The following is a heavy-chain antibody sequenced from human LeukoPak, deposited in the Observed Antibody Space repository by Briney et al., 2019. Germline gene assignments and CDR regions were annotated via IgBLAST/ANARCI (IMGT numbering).Heavy chain of an antibody. CDR1: GGSISSGSYY. J-gene: IGHJ4*02. Sequence: SETLSLTCTVSGGSISSGSYYWSWIRQPAGKGLEWIGRIYTSGSTNYNPSLKSRVTISVDTSKNQFSLKLSSVTAADTAVYYCARDWGGVVPGGSYFDYWGQGTLVTVSS. D-gene: IGHD2-2*01. V-gene: IGHV4-61*02. CDR2: IYTSGST. CDR3: ARDWGGVVPGGSYFDY.